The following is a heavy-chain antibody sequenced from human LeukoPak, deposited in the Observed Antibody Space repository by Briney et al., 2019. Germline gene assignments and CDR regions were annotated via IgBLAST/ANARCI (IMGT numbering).Heavy chain of an antibody. V-gene: IGHV4-34*01. CDR1: GGSFSGYY. D-gene: IGHD4-11*01. Sequence: SETLSLTCAVYGGSFSGYYWSWIRQPPGKGLEWIGEINHSGSTNYNPSLKSRVTISVDTSSNQFSLRLSSVTAADTGVYYCARIGTYRDYYYYYMDVWGKGTTVIVSS. CDR2: INHSGST. J-gene: IGHJ6*03. CDR3: ARIGTYRDYYYYYMDV.